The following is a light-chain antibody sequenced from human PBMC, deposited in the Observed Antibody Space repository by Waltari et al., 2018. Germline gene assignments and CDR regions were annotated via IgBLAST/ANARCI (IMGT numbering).Light chain of an antibody. V-gene: IGLV3-27*01. Sequence: SYELTQPSSVSVSPGQTARITCSGDLLADRSVRWFQQKPGQVPRLLIYQDTERPSGIPERFSGSRSGTTVTLTISGAQADDEADFYCYSAPANNQGIFGGGTKLTVL. CDR2: QDT. CDR3: YSAPANNQGI. CDR1: LLADRS. J-gene: IGLJ2*01.